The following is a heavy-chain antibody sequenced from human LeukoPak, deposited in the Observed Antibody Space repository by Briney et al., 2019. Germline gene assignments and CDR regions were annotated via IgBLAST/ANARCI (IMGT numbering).Heavy chain of an antibody. D-gene: IGHD3-10*01. Sequence: SETLSLTCTVSGGSISSYYWSWIRQPPGKGLEWIGYIYYSGSTNYNPSLKSRVTISVDTSKNQFSLKLSSVTAADTAVYYCARHPALLWFGDVWGQGTTVTVSS. CDR2: IYYSGST. J-gene: IGHJ6*02. V-gene: IGHV4-59*08. CDR3: ARHPALLWFGDV. CDR1: GGSISSYY.